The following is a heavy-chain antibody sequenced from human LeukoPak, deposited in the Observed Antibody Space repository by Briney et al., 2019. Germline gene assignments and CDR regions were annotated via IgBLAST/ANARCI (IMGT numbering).Heavy chain of an antibody. D-gene: IGHD3-3*01. CDR2: INHSGST. Sequence: PSETLSLTCAVYGGSFSGDYWSWIRQPPGKGLEWIGEINHSGSTNYNPSLKSRVTISVDTSKNQFSLKLSSVTAADTAVYYCARGQGITIFGVVITRYFDYWGQGTLVTVSS. CDR3: ARGQGITIFGVVITRYFDY. CDR1: GGSFSGDY. V-gene: IGHV4-34*01. J-gene: IGHJ4*02.